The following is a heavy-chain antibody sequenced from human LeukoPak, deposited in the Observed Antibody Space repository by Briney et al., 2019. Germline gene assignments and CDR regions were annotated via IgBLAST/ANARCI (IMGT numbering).Heavy chain of an antibody. CDR1: GGSISSYY. Sequence: SETLSLTCTVSGGSISSYYWSWIRQPPGKGLEWIGYMYYSGSTNYNPSLKSRVTISVDTSKNQLSLKLSSVTAADTAVYYCARSRPESLYYDFWSGYQGNWFDPWGQGTLVTVSS. J-gene: IGHJ5*02. D-gene: IGHD3-3*01. CDR2: MYYSGST. CDR3: ARSRPESLYYDFWSGYQGNWFDP. V-gene: IGHV4-59*01.